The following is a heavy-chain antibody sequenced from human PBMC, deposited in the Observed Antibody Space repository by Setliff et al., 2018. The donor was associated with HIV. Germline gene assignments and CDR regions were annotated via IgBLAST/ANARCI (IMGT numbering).Heavy chain of an antibody. V-gene: IGHV4-38-2*01. J-gene: IGHJ3*02. CDR2: IYHSGTT. CDR3: ARVPRITTLRNAFDI. CDR1: GYSIRSGYY. D-gene: IGHD3-3*01. Sequence: SETLSLTCDVSGYSIRSGYYWGWIRQPPGKGLEWIGSIYHSGTTYYNPSLKSRVTISVDTSKNQFSLKLTSVTAADTAIYYCARVPRITTLRNAFDIWGQGTMVTVSS.